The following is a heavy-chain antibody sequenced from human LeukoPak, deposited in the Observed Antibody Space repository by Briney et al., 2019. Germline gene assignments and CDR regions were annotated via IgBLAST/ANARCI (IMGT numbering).Heavy chain of an antibody. J-gene: IGHJ5*02. V-gene: IGHV1-2*02. CDR3: ARTFGDYVLKFDP. D-gene: IGHD4-17*01. CDR2: INPNSGGT. Sequence: GASVKVSCKASGYTFTGYYMHWVRQAPGQGLEWMGWINPNSGGTNYAQKFQGGVTMTRDTSISTAYMELRSLRSDDTAVYYCARTFGDYVLKFDPWGQGTLVTVSS. CDR1: GYTFTGYY.